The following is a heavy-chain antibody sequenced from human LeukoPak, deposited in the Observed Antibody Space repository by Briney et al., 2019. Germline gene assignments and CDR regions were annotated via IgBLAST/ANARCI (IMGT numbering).Heavy chain of an antibody. J-gene: IGHJ5*02. Sequence: SETLSLTCTVSGGSISDYYWSWIRQPAGKGLEWIGRIYYSGSTYYNPSLKSRVTISVDTSKNQFSLKLSSVTAADTAVYYCARRGITMVRGVITRIGNWFDPWGQGTLVTVSS. CDR3: ARRGITMVRGVITRIGNWFDP. V-gene: IGHV4-59*05. CDR1: GGSISDYY. D-gene: IGHD3-10*01. CDR2: IYYSGST.